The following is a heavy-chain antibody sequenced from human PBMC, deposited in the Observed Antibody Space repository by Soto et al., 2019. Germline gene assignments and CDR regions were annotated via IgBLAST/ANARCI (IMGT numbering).Heavy chain of an antibody. CDR3: AKSPSVVLVPSTLGGNNWFDP. Sequence: EVQLLESGGGLVQPGGSLRLSCAASGLTFSSYAMNWVRQAPGKGLEWVSAISGSGGSTYYADSVKGRFTISRDNSKNTLDLQMNSLRAEDTAVYFCAKSPSVVLVPSTLGGNNWFDPWGQGTLVTVSS. D-gene: IGHD2-15*01. CDR2: ISGSGGST. V-gene: IGHV3-23*01. J-gene: IGHJ5*02. CDR1: GLTFSSYA.